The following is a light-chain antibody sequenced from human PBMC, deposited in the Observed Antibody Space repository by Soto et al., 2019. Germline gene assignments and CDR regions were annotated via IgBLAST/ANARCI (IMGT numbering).Light chain of an antibody. V-gene: IGKV1-5*01. Sequence: DIQMTQSPSTLSASVGDRFTITFRASQSISSWLGWYQQKPGKATKLLIDDASSLESGVSSRFSGSGSGTEFTLTISSLQPDDSATYYCQQYKTYWTFGQGTKVDI. J-gene: IGKJ1*01. CDR3: QQYKTYWT. CDR2: DAS. CDR1: QSISSW.